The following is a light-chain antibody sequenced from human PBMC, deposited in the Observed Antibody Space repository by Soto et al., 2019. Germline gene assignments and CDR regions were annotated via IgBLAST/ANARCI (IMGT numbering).Light chain of an antibody. Sequence: EIVLTQSPGTLSLSPGERATLSCRASQSVYSNYLAWYQHKPGQAPRLLIYAASRRATGITDRFSGSGSGTDFTLTISRLETEDSAVYYCQQYGRSPRFAFTFGPGTKVEIK. CDR2: AAS. CDR1: QSVYSNY. CDR3: QQYGRSPRFAFT. V-gene: IGKV3-20*01. J-gene: IGKJ3*01.